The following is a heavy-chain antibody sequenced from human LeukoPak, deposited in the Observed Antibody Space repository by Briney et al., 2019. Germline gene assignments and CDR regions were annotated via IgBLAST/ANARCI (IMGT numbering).Heavy chain of an antibody. J-gene: IGHJ4*02. CDR3: VRSLDY. V-gene: IGHV3-23*01. Sequence: GGSLRLSCAASVFTLSSYSMRWVRQALWKGLEWVSAISGSGGSTYYADSVKGRFTISRDNSKNTLYLQMNSLRVEDTALYYCVRSLDYWGQGTLVTVSS. CDR2: ISGSGGST. CDR1: VFTLSSYS.